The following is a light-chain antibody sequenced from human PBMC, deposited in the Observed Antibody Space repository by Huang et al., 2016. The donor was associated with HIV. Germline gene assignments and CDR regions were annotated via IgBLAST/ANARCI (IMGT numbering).Light chain of an antibody. CDR1: QDIGSH. J-gene: IGKJ2*01. CDR3: QHSYVSLGYT. V-gene: IGKV1-39*01. Sequence: DIQMTQSPSSLSASVGDRVTLTCRTSQDIGSHLDWYQQRPGRAPKLLIYVSSTLQIGVPSRFSGGGSGTEFTLTISNLQPEDFATYYCQHSYVSLGYTFGQGTKLEI. CDR2: VSS.